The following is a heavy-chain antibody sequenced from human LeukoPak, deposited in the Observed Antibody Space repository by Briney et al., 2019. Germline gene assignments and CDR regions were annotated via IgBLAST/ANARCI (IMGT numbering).Heavy chain of an antibody. D-gene: IGHD6-13*01. CDR3: ARQIGVLAAAYDY. J-gene: IGHJ4*02. CDR2: IYYSGIA. V-gene: IGHV4-59*08. CDR1: GCSISSYY. Sequence: PSETLSLTCTASGCSISSYYWSWLRQPPGKGLEWIAYIYYSGIAHYNPSLRSGLTISVTTSKNHFSLKNRHVTAADTAFYYCARQIGVLAAAYDYWGQGALVTVSS.